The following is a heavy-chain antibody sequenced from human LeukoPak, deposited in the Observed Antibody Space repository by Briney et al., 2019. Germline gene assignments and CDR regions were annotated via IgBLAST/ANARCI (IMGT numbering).Heavy chain of an antibody. J-gene: IGHJ6*03. V-gene: IGHV4-34*01. CDR2: INHSGST. Sequence: SEALSLTCAVYGGSFSGYYWSWIRQPPGKGLEWIGEINHSGSTNYNPSLKSRVTISVDTSKNQFSLKLSSVTAADTAVYYCARARGYYYYYMDVWGKGTTVTVSS. CDR3: ARARGYYYYYMDV. CDR1: GGSFSGYY.